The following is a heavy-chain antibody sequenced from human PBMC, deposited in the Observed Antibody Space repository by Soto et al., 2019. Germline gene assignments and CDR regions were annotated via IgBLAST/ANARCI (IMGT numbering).Heavy chain of an antibody. V-gene: IGHV1-18*04. Sequence: ASVKVSCKXSGYTFTSYGISWVRQAPGQGLEWMGWISAYNGNTNYAQKLQGRVTMTTDTSTSTAYMELRSLRSDDTAVYYCARDPSYYHGSGSYYKYYYYYGMDVWGQGTTVTVSS. CDR3: ARDPSYYHGSGSYYKYYYYYGMDV. J-gene: IGHJ6*02. CDR1: GYTFTSYG. D-gene: IGHD3-10*01. CDR2: ISAYNGNT.